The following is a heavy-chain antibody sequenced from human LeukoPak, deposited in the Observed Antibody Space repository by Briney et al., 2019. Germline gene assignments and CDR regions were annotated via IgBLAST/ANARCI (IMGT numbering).Heavy chain of an antibody. V-gene: IGHV4-61*02. CDR3: ARDTYSSGTYHYYYYMGV. Sequence: PSETLSLTCTVSGASISSGSYYWSWIRQPAGKGLEWIGRIYTSGNTNYNPSLKSRVTISVDTSTNQFSLKLSSVTAADTAVYYCARDTYSSGTYHYYYYMGVWGKGTTVTISS. CDR2: IYTSGNT. CDR1: GASISSGSYY. J-gene: IGHJ6*03. D-gene: IGHD3-10*01.